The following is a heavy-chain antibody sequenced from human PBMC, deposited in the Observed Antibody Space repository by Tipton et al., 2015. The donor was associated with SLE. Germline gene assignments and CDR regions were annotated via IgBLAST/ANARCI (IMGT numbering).Heavy chain of an antibody. CDR3: AKEIRSGPGY. CDR1: GFPFSTYG. J-gene: IGHJ4*02. CDR2: MSYDGSNK. V-gene: IGHV3-30*18. Sequence: RSLRLSCATPGFPFSTYGMHGVRQAPGKGLEWVALMSYDGSNKYYADPVKGRFTISRDNSKNTLYLQMNSLRVEDTAVYYCAKEIRSGPGYWGQGTLVPVSS. D-gene: IGHD6-19*01.